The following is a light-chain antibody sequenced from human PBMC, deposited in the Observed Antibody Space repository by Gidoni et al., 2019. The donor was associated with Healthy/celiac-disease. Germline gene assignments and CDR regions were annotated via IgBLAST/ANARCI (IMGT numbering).Light chain of an antibody. V-gene: IGLV2-8*01. CDR3: SSDAGSNNRYV. J-gene: IGLJ1*01. CDR2: EVS. Sequence: SALTQPPSASGSPGQSVTISCTGTSSDVGGYNYVSWYQQHPGKAPKLMIYEVSKRPSGVPDRFSGSKSVNMASLTVSGLQAEDEADYYCSSDAGSNNRYVFGTGTKVTVL. CDR1: SSDVGGYNY.